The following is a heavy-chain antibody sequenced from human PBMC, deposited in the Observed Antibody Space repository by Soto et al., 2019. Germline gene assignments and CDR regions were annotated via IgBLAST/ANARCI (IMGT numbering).Heavy chain of an antibody. D-gene: IGHD5-12*01. CDR3: AREGGYGYYFDY. CDR1: GGSISSYY. V-gene: IGHV4-59*01. CDR2: IYYSGST. Sequence: SETLSLTCTVSGGSISSYYWSWIRQPPGKGLEWIGYIYYSGSTNYNTSLKSRVTITVDTSKNQFSLKLSSVTAADTAVYYCAREGGYGYYFDYWGQGTLVTVPS. J-gene: IGHJ4*02.